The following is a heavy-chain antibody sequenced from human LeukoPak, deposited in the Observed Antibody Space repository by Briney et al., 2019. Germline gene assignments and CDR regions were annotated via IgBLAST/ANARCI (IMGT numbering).Heavy chain of an antibody. Sequence: SVKVSCKRFVVTSTSAPMQCVRQTRGQRLEWIGWIVVGSGNTNYAQKFQERVTITRDMSTNTAYMELRRLTAEDTAVYYCATGSGWYSPDYWGQGTLVTVSS. D-gene: IGHD6-19*01. CDR1: VVTSTSAP. V-gene: IGHV1-58*02. CDR3: ATGSGWYSPDY. J-gene: IGHJ4*02. CDR2: IVVGSGNT.